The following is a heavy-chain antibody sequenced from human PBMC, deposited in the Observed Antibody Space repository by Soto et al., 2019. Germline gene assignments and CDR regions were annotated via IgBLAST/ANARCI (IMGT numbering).Heavy chain of an antibody. J-gene: IGHJ4*02. CDR2: INHSGST. D-gene: IGHD1-26*01. V-gene: IGHV4-34*01. Sequence: PSETLSLTRAAYGEYFSGYYWSWIRQHPGKGLEWIGEINHSGSTNYNPSLKSRVTISVDTSKNQFSLKLSSVTAADTAVYYCASFFATYWGQGTLVTVSA. CDR1: GEYFSGYY. CDR3: ASFFATY.